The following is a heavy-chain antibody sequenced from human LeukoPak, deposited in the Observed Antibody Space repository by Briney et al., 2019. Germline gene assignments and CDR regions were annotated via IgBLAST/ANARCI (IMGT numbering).Heavy chain of an antibody. V-gene: IGHV4-34*01. Sequence: KPSETLSLTCTVSGGSISSYYWSWIRQPPGKGLEWIGEINHSGSTNYNPSLKSRVTISVDTSKNQFSLKLSSVTAADTAVYYCARGHNDYVWGSYRYKNAFDIWGQGTMVTASS. D-gene: IGHD3-16*02. CDR1: GGSISSYY. CDR2: INHSGST. J-gene: IGHJ3*02. CDR3: ARGHNDYVWGSYRYKNAFDI.